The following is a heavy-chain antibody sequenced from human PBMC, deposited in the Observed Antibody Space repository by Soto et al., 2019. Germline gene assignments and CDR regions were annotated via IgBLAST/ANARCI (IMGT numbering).Heavy chain of an antibody. J-gene: IGHJ2*01. D-gene: IGHD5-12*01. CDR2: SYNSGST. Sequence: SETLSLTCTVSGGSISSGDYYWSWIGQPPGKGLEWIGYSYNSGSTYYNTSLKSRVTISGDTSKNQFSLKLSTVTAADTVAYYCARQFLEGRPVHYSGSDSDWCFDLWGRGTLVTVSS. CDR1: GGSISSGDYY. V-gene: IGHV4-30-4*01. CDR3: ARQFLEGRPVHYSGSDSDWCFDL.